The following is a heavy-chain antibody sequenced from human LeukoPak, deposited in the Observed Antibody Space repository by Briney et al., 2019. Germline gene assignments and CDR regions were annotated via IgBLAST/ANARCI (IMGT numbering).Heavy chain of an antibody. D-gene: IGHD2-15*01. CDR1: GFTFSTYD. CDR3: AREACNGNSCYLLDY. J-gene: IGHJ4*02. CDR2: ITSAGDR. Sequence: GSLRLSCAASGFTFSTYDMHWVRQATGKGLEWVSTITSAGDRYYPGSVNGRFTISRENAKNSLYLQMDSLRAGDTAVYYCAREACNGNSCYLLDYWGQGTLVTVSS. V-gene: IGHV3-13*01.